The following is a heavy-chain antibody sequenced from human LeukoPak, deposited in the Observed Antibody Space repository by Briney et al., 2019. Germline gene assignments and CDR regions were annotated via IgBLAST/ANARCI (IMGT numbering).Heavy chain of an antibody. CDR3: ARGPEGYCSSTSCYEYYYYGMDV. V-gene: IGHV4-59*10. D-gene: IGHD2-2*01. CDR1: GGSFSGYY. CDR2: IYTSGST. J-gene: IGHJ6*02. Sequence: SETLSLTCAVYGGSFSGYYWSWIRQPLGKGLEWIGRIYTSGSTNYNPSLKSRVTMSVDTSKNQFSLKLSSVTAADTAVYYCARGPEGYCSSTSCYEYYYYGMDVWGQGTTVTVSS.